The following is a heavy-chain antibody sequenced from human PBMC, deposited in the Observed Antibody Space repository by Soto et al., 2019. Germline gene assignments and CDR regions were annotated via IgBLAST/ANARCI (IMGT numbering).Heavy chain of an antibody. Sequence: VGSLILSCAASGFTFSSYAMHWVRQAPGKGLEWVAVISYDGSNKYYADSVKGRFTISRDNSKNTLYLQMNSLRAEDTAVYYCARDLGSAWTYDYWGQGTLVTVSS. CDR2: ISYDGSNK. V-gene: IGHV3-30-3*01. CDR1: GFTFSSYA. CDR3: ARDLGSAWTYDY. J-gene: IGHJ4*02. D-gene: IGHD1-7*01.